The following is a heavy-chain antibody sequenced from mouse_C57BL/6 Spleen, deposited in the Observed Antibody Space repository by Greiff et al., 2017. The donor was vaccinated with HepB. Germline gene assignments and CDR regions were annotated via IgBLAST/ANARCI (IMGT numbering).Heavy chain of an antibody. Sequence: VQLQQSGAELVRPGSSVKLSCKASGYTFTSYWMDWVKQRPGQGLEWIGNIYPSDSETHYNQKFKDKATLTVDKSSSTAHMQLSSLTSEDSAVYYCARRGNYYFDYWGQGTTLTVSS. CDR1: GYTFTSYW. CDR3: ARRGNYYFDY. CDR2: IYPSDSET. D-gene: IGHD2-1*01. V-gene: IGHV1-61*01. J-gene: IGHJ2*01.